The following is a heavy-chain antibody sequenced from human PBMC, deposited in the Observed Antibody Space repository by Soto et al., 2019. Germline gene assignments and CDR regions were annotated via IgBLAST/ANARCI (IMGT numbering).Heavy chain of an antibody. V-gene: IGHV1-8*01. CDR1: GYTFTSYY. Sequence: QVQLVQSGAEVKKPGDSLKVSCKASGYTFTSYYINWVRQATGQGLEWMGWMNPNSGNTGYAQKFQGRVTMTRNTSITTAYRELSSLRSYDTAVYYCAREISYGLDVWGQGTRVTVSS. J-gene: IGHJ6*02. CDR3: AREISYGLDV. CDR2: MNPNSGNT.